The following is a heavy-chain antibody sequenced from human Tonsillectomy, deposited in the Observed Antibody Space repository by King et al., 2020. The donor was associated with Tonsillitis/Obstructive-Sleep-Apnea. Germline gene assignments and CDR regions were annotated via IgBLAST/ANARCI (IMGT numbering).Heavy chain of an antibody. CDR1: GGSFSNYA. CDR2: IIPIFGTV. D-gene: IGHD2-15*01. V-gene: IGHV1-69*12. CDR3: ARSVVVVAATGGYFDY. J-gene: IGHJ4*02. Sequence: QLVQSGAEVKKPGSSVKVSCKASGGSFSNYAISWVRQAPGQGLEWMGGIIPIFGTVNYAQKFQGRVTITADESTSTAYMELSSLRSEDTAGYYWARSVVVVAATGGYFDYWGQGALVSVSS.